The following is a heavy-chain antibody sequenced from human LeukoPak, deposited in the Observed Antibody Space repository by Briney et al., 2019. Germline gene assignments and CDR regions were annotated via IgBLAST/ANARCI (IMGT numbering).Heavy chain of an antibody. CDR1: GFTFSDHY. D-gene: IGHD3-16*01. Sequence: GGSLRLSCAGSGFTFSDHYIDWVRQAPGKGLEWVGRMRNKANSYTTENAAPVKGRLTLSRDDSKRLVFLRLNSLKIEDTAVYYCARSPESGGNVFDIWGQGTMVTVSS. CDR2: MRNKANSYTT. CDR3: ARSPESGGNVFDI. J-gene: IGHJ3*02. V-gene: IGHV3-72*01.